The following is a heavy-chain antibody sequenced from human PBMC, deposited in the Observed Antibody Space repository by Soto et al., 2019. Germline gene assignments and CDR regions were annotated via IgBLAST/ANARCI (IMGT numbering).Heavy chain of an antibody. CDR3: ARDRSALAPYYYAMDV. V-gene: IGHV4-59*11. CDR1: GGSFGNHY. Sequence: PSETLSLTCTVSGGSFGNHYWSWVRQPPGRGLEWIGNIFYDGTTNYNPSLRSPVTISIDTSKSQISLRLSSVTAADTAVYYCARDRSALAPYYYAMDVWGQGTTVTVSS. CDR2: IFYDGTT. J-gene: IGHJ6*02. D-gene: IGHD5-18*01.